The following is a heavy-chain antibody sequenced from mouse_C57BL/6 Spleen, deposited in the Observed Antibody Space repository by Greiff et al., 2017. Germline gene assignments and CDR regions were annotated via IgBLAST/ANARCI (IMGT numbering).Heavy chain of an antibody. CDR2: IDPNSGGT. V-gene: IGHV1-72*01. CDR3: ARDYDYGFAY. D-gene: IGHD2-4*01. J-gene: IGHJ3*01. Sequence: QVQLQQPGAELVKPGASVKLSCKASGYTFTSYWMHWVKQRPGRGLELIGRIDPNSGGTKYNEKFKSKATLTVDKPSSTAYMQLSSLTSEDSAVXYCARDYDYGFAYWGQGTLVTGSA. CDR1: GYTFTSYW.